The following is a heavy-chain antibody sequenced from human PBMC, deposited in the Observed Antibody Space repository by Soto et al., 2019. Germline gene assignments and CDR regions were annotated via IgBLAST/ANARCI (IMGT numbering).Heavy chain of an antibody. V-gene: IGHV4-30-4*01. Sequence: SETLSLTCTVSGGSISSGDYYWSWIRQPPGKGLEWIGYIYYSGSTYYNPSLKSRVTISVDTSKNQFSLKLSSVTAADTAVYYCARAYPDSSGFVDYWGQGTLVTVSS. CDR3: ARAYPDSSGFVDY. CDR2: IYYSGST. J-gene: IGHJ4*02. CDR1: GGSISSGDYY. D-gene: IGHD3-22*01.